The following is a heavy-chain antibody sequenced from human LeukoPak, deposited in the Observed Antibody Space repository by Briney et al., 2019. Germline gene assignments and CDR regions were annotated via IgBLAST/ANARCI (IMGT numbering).Heavy chain of an antibody. CDR1: GGSISSYY. CDR3: ARRPGYSSGWYGY. Sequence: SETLSLTCTVSGGSISSYYWSWIRQPPGKGLEWIGEINHSGSTNYNPSLKSRVTISVDTSKNQFSLKLSSVTAADTAVYYCARRPGYSSGWYGYWGQGTLVTVSS. V-gene: IGHV4-34*01. D-gene: IGHD6-19*01. CDR2: INHSGST. J-gene: IGHJ4*02.